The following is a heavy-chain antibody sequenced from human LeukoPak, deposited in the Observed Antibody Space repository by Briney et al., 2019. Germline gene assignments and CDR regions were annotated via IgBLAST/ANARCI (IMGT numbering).Heavy chain of an antibody. CDR3: ARARYYYDSSGYYYVRGDGPGYYFDY. V-gene: IGHV3-53*01. Sequence: GGSLRLSCAASGFTVGSNYMSWVRQAPGKGLEWVSVIYSGGSTYYADSVKGRFTISRDNSKNTLYLQMNSLRAEDTAVYYCARARYYYDSSGYYYVRGDGPGYYFDYWGQGTLVTVSS. J-gene: IGHJ4*02. D-gene: IGHD3-22*01. CDR1: GFTVGSNY. CDR2: IYSGGST.